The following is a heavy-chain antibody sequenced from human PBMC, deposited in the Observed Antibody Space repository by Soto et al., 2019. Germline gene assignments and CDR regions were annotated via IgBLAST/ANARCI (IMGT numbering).Heavy chain of an antibody. D-gene: IGHD6-13*01. V-gene: IGHV4-38-2*01. CDR3: ARTRYSSSWYPSWFDP. Sequence: SETLSLTCAVSGYSISSGYYWGWIRQPPGKGLEWIGSIYHSGSTYYNPSLKSRVTISVDTSKDQFSLKLSSVTAADTAVYYCARTRYSSSWYPSWFDPWGQETLVTVSS. J-gene: IGHJ5*02. CDR2: IYHSGST. CDR1: GYSISSGYY.